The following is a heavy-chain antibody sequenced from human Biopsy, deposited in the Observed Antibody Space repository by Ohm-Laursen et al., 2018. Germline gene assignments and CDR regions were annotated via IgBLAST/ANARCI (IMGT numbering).Heavy chain of an antibody. V-gene: IGHV4-4*07. CDR2: IYITGET. CDR3: ARAPPLIRGVVESWFDP. J-gene: IGHJ5*02. Sequence: GTLSLTCTVSGGYISHYYWTWIRRPAGQGLEWIGRIYITGETDYNPSLKSRVTMSVDSSKKQFSLKLKSVTAADTAIYYCARAPPLIRGVVESWFDPWGQGILVTVSS. CDR1: GGYISHYY. D-gene: IGHD3-10*01.